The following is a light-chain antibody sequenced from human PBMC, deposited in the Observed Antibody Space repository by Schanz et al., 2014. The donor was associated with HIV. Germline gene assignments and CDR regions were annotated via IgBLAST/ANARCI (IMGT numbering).Light chain of an antibody. V-gene: IGKV3-15*01. Sequence: EIVMTQSPATLSVSPGERATLSCRASQSVSSNLAWYQQKPGQAPRLLIYDASTRATGIPARFSGSGSGTEFTLTISSLQPEDSATYYCQQCVTYPYTFGQGTKLDIK. CDR2: DAS. CDR1: QSVSSN. J-gene: IGKJ2*01. CDR3: QQCVTYPYT.